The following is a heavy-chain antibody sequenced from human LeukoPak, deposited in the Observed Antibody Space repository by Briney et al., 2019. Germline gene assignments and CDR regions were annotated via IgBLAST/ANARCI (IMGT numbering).Heavy chain of an antibody. Sequence: GGSLRLSCAASGFNFSHHWMTWVRQAPGKGLEWVANINQLASDKNYVDSVKGRFTISRDNSKNSMYLQMNGLRADDTAVYYCAELGITMIGGVWGKGTTVTISS. D-gene: IGHD3-10*02. CDR3: AELGITMIGGV. V-gene: IGHV3-7*01. CDR1: GFNFSHHW. J-gene: IGHJ6*04. CDR2: INQLASDK.